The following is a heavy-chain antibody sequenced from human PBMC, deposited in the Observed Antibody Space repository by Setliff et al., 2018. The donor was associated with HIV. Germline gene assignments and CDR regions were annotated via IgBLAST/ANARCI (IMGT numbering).Heavy chain of an antibody. CDR2: LSGSGGST. D-gene: IGHD2-8*01. CDR1: GFIFGNYA. CDR3: AKTANLIVLMVYALS. Sequence: PGGSLRLSCAASGFIFGNYAMSWVRQAPGKGLEWVSVLSGSGGSTYYADSVKGRFTISRDNSKNTLYLQMNSLGAEDTAIYYCAKTANLIVLMVYALSWGQGTLVTVSS. J-gene: IGHJ4*02. V-gene: IGHV3-23*01.